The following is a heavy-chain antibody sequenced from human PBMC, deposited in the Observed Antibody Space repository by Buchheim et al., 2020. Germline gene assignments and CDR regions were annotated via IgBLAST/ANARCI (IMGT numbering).Heavy chain of an antibody. Sequence: QVQLQESGPGLVKPSETLSLTCTVSGGSISSYYWSWIRQPPGKGLEWIGYIYYSGSTNYDPSLKSRGTISVDTSKNQFSLKLSSVTAADTAVYYCARNDLLRYFDWFDYWGQGTL. CDR1: GGSISSYY. CDR2: IYYSGST. V-gene: IGHV4-59*01. J-gene: IGHJ4*02. D-gene: IGHD3-9*01. CDR3: ARNDLLRYFDWFDY.